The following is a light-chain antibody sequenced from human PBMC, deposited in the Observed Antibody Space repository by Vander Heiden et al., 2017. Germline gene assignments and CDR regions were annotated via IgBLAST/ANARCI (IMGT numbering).Light chain of an antibody. V-gene: IGKV3-11*02. J-gene: IGKJ4*01. CDR1: QSVSSY. CDR3: QQRSNWPAA. Sequence: EIVFTQSPAPLSLSPGERATLSCRASQSVSSYLAWYQQKPGQAPRLLIYDASNRATGVPARFSGSGSERDFTLTISSLEPEDFAIYYCQQRSNWPAAFGGGTMVEIK. CDR2: DAS.